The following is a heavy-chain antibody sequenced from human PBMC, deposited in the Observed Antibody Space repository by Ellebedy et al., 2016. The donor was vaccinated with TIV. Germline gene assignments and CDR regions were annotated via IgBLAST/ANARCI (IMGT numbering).Heavy chain of an antibody. D-gene: IGHD2-2*01. CDR2: INPSGGST. V-gene: IGHV1-46*01. J-gene: IGHJ4*02. CDR3: ARRGGCSGSSCSLDY. CDR1: GYTFTNYY. Sequence: ASVKVSXKASGYTFTNYYIHWVRQAPGQGLEWMGIINPSGGSTDYAQKFQGRVTMTRDTSTSTVYMELSSLRSEDTAVYYCARRGGCSGSSCSLDYWGQGILVTVSS.